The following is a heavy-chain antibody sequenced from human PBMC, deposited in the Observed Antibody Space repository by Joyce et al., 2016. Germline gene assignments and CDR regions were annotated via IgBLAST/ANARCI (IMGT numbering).Heavy chain of an antibody. J-gene: IGHJ4*02. D-gene: IGHD6-19*01. CDR3: ARSQWLAPLMY. V-gene: IGHV4-34*02. CDR2: ITTSGAT. Sequence: QVQLRQCGEGLLKPSETLSLTCAVSGGPFRGFFWTWVRQPPGKALEWIGDITTSGATNYNPSLRSRVAISVDTANNQFSLPLTSLSAADMAVYYCARSQWLAPLMYWGQGTLVTVSP. CDR1: GGPFRGFF.